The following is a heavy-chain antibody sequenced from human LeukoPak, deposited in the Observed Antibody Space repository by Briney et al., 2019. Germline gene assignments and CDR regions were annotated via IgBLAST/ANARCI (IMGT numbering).Heavy chain of an antibody. CDR3: ARVFSGYYSYYFDY. J-gene: IGHJ4*02. CDR2: IYYSGST. CDR1: GGSISSSSYY. D-gene: IGHD3-22*01. V-gene: IGHV4-39*07. Sequence: NPSETLSLTCTVSGGSISSSSYYWGWIRQPPGKGLEWIGSIYYSGSTNYNPSLKSRVTISVDTSKNQFSLKLSSVTAADTAVYYCARVFSGYYSYYFDYWGQGTLVTVSS.